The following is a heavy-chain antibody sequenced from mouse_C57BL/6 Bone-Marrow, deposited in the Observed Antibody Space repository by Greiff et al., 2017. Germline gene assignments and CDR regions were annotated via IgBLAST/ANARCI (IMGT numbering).Heavy chain of an antibody. CDR2: IYPRSGNT. V-gene: IGHV1-81*01. Sequence: QVQLQQSGAELARPGASVKLSCKASGYTFTSYGISWVKQRTGQGLEWIGEIYPRSGNTYYNEKFKGKATLTADKSSSTAYMELRSLTSEDSAVYYCAGEDLYGYERYFDVWGTGTTVTVSS. J-gene: IGHJ1*03. D-gene: IGHD2-2*01. CDR1: GYTFTSYG. CDR3: AGEDLYGYERYFDV.